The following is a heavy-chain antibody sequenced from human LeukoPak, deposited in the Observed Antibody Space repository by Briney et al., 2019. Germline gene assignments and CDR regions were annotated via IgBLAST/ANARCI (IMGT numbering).Heavy chain of an antibody. D-gene: IGHD5-18*01. CDR3: ARGPSVWLVPLFDY. J-gene: IGHJ4*02. Sequence: SETLSLTCTVSGGSISSGGYYWSWIRQHPGKGLEWIGYIYYSGSTYYNPSLKSRVTISVDTSKNQFSLKLSSVTAADTAVYYCARGPSVWLVPLFDYWGQGTLVTVSS. CDR1: GGSISSGGYY. V-gene: IGHV4-31*03. CDR2: IYYSGST.